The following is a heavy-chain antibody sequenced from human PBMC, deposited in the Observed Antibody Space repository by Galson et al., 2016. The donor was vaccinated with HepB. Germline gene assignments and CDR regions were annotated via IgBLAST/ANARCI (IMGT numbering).Heavy chain of an antibody. D-gene: IGHD3-10*01. Sequence: SVKVSCKASGGTFSRYAFSWVRQAPGQGLEWMGGIIPLLGRANYAQRFQGRPTISADKSTRTAHMGLRSLRSEDTAVYYCARGEWTSGGSYNGYYGMDVWGQGTTVFVSS. CDR1: GGTFSRYA. J-gene: IGHJ6*02. CDR2: IIPLLGRA. CDR3: ARGEWTSGGSYNGYYGMDV. V-gene: IGHV1-69*10.